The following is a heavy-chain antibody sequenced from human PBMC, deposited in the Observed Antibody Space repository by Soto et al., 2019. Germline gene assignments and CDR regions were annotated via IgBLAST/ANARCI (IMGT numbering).Heavy chain of an antibody. CDR2: MNPNSGNT. CDR1: GYTFTSYD. Sequence: VASVKVSCKASGYTFTSYDINWVRQATGQGLEWMGWMNPNSGNTGYAQKFQGRVTMTRNTSISTAYMELSSLRSEDTAVYYCATRRGLAVAGTESWFDPWGQGTLVTVSS. D-gene: IGHD6-19*01. CDR3: ATRRGLAVAGTESWFDP. V-gene: IGHV1-8*01. J-gene: IGHJ5*02.